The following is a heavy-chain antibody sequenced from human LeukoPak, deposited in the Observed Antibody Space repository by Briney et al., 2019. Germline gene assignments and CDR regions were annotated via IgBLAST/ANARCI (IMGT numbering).Heavy chain of an antibody. CDR2: INAGNGNT. CDR3: ARDYSRDGYTGGFDY. V-gene: IGHV1-3*03. D-gene: IGHD5-24*01. J-gene: IGHJ4*02. CDR1: GYTFTSYA. Sequence: ASVTVSCKASGYTFTSYAMHWVRQAPGQRLEWMGWINAGNGNTKYSQEFQGRVTITRDTSASTAYMELSSLRSEDMAVYYCARDYSRDGYTGGFDYWGQGTLVTVSS.